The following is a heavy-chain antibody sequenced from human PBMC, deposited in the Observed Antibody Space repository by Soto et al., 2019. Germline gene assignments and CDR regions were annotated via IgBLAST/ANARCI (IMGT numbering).Heavy chain of an antibody. D-gene: IGHD6-19*01. V-gene: IGHV3-73*01. J-gene: IGHJ6*03. CDR3: TSNSIAVVTYYYYMDV. Sequence: GGSLRLSCAASGFTFSGSAMHWVRQASGKGLEWVGRIRSKANSYATAYAASVKGRFTISRDDSKNTAYLQMNSLKTEDTAVYYCTSNSIAVVTYYYYMDVWGKGTTVTVSS. CDR1: GFTFSGSA. CDR2: IRSKANSYAT.